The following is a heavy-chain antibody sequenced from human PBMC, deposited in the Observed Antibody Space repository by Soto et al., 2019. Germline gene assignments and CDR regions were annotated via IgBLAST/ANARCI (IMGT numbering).Heavy chain of an antibody. CDR3: ASQTGGTFDY. CDR1: GGSISSSSYY. CDR2: IYYSGST. J-gene: IGHJ4*02. V-gene: IGHV4-39*01. Sequence: SETLSLTCTVSGGSISSSSYYWGWIRQPPGKGLEWIGSIYYSGSTYYNPSLKSRVTISVDTSKNQFSLKLSSVTAADTAVYYSASQTGGTFDYWGQGTLVTVSS. D-gene: IGHD3-16*01.